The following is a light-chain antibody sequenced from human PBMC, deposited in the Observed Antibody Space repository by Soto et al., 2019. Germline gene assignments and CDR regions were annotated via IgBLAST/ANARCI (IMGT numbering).Light chain of an antibody. CDR1: QGVXSNH. Sequence: DIVLTQCPGTLSLSPGERATLSCRASQGVXSNHSAWYQQKPGKATRLLIYGGSSRATGIPVMFSGSGYGTDFTLTITRLEPEDVAVYYCQQYSSSRTFGQGTKVDIK. J-gene: IGKJ1*01. V-gene: IGKV3-20*01. CDR3: QQYSSSRT. CDR2: GGS.